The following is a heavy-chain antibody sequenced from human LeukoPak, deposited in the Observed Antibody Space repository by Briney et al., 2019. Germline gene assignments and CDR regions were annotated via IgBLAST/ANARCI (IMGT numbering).Heavy chain of an antibody. V-gene: IGHV4-38-2*02. CDR3: ARHKGSSRSWYQGGQYGMDV. D-gene: IGHD6-13*01. CDR2: IYHSGST. Sequence: SETLSLTCTVSGYSISSGYYWGWIRQPPGKGLEWIGSIYHSGSTYYNPSLKSRVTISVDTSKNQFSLKLSSVTAADTALYFCARHKGSSRSWYQGGQYGMDVWGQGTTVTVSS. J-gene: IGHJ6*02. CDR1: GYSISSGYY.